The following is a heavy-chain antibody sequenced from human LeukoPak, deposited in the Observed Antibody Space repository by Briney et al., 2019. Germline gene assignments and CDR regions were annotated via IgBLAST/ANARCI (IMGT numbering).Heavy chain of an antibody. J-gene: IGHJ4*02. CDR2: ISYDGSNK. V-gene: IGHV3-30*18. Sequence: GGSLRLSCAASGFTFSSYGMHWVRQAPGKGLEWVAVISYDGSNKNYADSVKGRFTISRDNSKNTLYLQMNSLRAEDTAVYYCAKGYDSSGYYNIDYWGQGTLVTVSS. D-gene: IGHD3-22*01. CDR1: GFTFSSYG. CDR3: AKGYDSSGYYNIDY.